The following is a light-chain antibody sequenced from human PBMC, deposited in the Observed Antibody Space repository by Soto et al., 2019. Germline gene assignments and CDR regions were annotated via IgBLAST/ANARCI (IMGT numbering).Light chain of an antibody. V-gene: IGLV7-46*01. CDR2: DTS. J-gene: IGLJ7*01. CDR1: IDTVTTSHW. Sequence: QAVVTQESSLTVSPGGTVTLTCDSSIDTVTTSHWPYWFQQKPGQAPKTLIYDTSNRHSWTPARLSGSILGGKAALILSGAQPEDEAEYYCLLSCNGAPAVLGGVTQLTV. CDR3: LLSCNGAPAV.